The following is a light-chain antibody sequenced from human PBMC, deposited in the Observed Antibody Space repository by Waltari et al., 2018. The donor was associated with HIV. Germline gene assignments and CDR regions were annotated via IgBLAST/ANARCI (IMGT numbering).Light chain of an antibody. V-gene: IGLV1-47*01. J-gene: IGLJ2*01. CDR2: KNN. CDR3: AAWDDSLRGHVV. CDR1: RSTIGSNF. Sequence: QSVLTQPPSASATPGQRVTISCSGTRSTIGSNFVFWYPQFPGTAPKLLMYKNNKRFSGVPYRFSGSKSGTSASLAISGLRSEDEAVYYCAAWDDSLRGHVVFGGGTNLTV.